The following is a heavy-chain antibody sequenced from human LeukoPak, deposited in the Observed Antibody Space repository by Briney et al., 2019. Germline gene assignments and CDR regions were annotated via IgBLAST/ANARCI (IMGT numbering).Heavy chain of an antibody. Sequence: ASVKVSCTASGGTFSSYAISWVRQAPGQGLEWMGGIIPIFGTANYAQKFQGRVTITADESTSTAYMELSSLRSEDTAVYYCARGIWSATRVDYYLDNWGQGTLVTVSS. CDR1: GGTFSSYA. D-gene: IGHD5-24*01. V-gene: IGHV1-69*13. CDR2: IIPIFGTA. J-gene: IGHJ4*02. CDR3: ARGIWSATRVDYYLDN.